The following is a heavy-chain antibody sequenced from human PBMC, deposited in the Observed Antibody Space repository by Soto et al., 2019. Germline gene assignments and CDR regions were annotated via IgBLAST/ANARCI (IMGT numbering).Heavy chain of an antibody. J-gene: IGHJ2*01. Sequence: VGSLRLSCAASGFTFSDYYMSWIRQAPGKGLEWVSYISSSSSYTNYADSVKGRFTISRDNAKNSLYLQMNSLRAEDTAVYYCARGYYYDSSGYLRGIYWYFDLWGRGTLVTVSS. CDR2: ISSSSSYT. V-gene: IGHV3-11*06. D-gene: IGHD3-22*01. CDR1: GFTFSDYY. CDR3: ARGYYYDSSGYLRGIYWYFDL.